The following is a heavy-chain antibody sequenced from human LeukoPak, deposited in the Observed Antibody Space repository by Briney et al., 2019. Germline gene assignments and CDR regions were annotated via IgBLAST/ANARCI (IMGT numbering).Heavy chain of an antibody. J-gene: IGHJ6*02. Sequence: ASVKVSCKASGYTFTGYYMHWVRQAPGQGLEWMGWINPNSGGTNYAQKFQGRVTMTRDTSISTAYMELSRLRSDDTAVYYCASQNYDSSGYYSDYYYGMDVWGQGTTVTVSS. CDR1: GYTFTGYY. V-gene: IGHV1-2*02. CDR2: INPNSGGT. D-gene: IGHD3-22*01. CDR3: ASQNYDSSGYYSDYYYGMDV.